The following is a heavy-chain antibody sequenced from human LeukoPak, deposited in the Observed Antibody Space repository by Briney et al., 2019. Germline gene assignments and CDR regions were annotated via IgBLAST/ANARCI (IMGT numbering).Heavy chain of an antibody. J-gene: IGHJ4*02. Sequence: PGASLQISWQGSGCIFTSYWIGWVRPLPGKGLELMGIIYPGDSNTKYSPSFQGQVTISADKSISTAYLQWSSLKASDTAMYYCARLEQWLPPDYWGQGTLVTVSS. CDR1: GCIFTSYW. CDR2: IYPGDSNT. CDR3: ARLEQWLPPDY. V-gene: IGHV5-51*01. D-gene: IGHD6-19*01.